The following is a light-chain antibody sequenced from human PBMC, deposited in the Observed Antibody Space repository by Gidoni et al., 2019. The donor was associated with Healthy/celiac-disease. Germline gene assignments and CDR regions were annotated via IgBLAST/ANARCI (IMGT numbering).Light chain of an antibody. V-gene: IGKV1-27*01. CDR3: QKYNSAPRT. CDR2: AAS. CDR1: QGISNY. Sequence: DIQMTQSPSSLSASVGDSVTMTCRARQGISNYLAWYQQKPGKVPKLLLYAASTLQSGVPSRFSGTGSGTDFTLTISSLQPEDVATYYCQKYNSAPRTFGHGTKVEIK. J-gene: IGKJ1*01.